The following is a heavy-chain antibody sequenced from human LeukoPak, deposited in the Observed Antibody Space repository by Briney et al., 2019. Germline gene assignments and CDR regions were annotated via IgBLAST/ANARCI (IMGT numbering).Heavy chain of an antibody. V-gene: IGHV3-9*01. J-gene: IGHJ4*02. CDR2: ISWNSGSI. Sequence: GGSLRLSCAASGFTVSSNYMSWVRQAPGKGLEWVSGISWNSGSIGYADSVKGRFTISRDNAKNSLYLQMNSLRAEDTALYYCAKDMGGYSYGKFDYWDQGTLVTVSS. CDR3: AKDMGGYSYGKFDY. D-gene: IGHD5-18*01. CDR1: GFTVSSNY.